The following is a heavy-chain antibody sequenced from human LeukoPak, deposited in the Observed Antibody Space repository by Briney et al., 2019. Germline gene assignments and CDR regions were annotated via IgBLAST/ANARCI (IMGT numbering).Heavy chain of an antibody. CDR1: GFTFSSYA. D-gene: IGHD3-22*01. CDR3: AKEAVYYDSSGYYQNAFDI. CDR2: ISGSGGST. V-gene: IGHV3-23*01. J-gene: IGHJ3*02. Sequence: GGSLRLSCAASGFTFSSYAMSWVRQAPGKGLEWVSAISGSGGSTYYADSVKGRFTISRDNSKNTLYLQMNSLRAEDTAVYYCAKEAVYYDSSGYYQNAFDIWGQGTMVTVSS.